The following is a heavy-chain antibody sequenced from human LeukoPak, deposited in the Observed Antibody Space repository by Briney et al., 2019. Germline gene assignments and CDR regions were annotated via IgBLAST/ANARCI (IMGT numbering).Heavy chain of an antibody. CDR1: EFTFSSYG. V-gene: IGHV3-33*01. J-gene: IGHJ3*02. CDR3: AREVQDAFDI. CDR2: IWYDGSNE. Sequence: PGGSLRLSCAASEFTFSSYGMHWVRQAPGKGLEWVALIWYDGSNEYYADSVKGRFAISRDSSKNTLYLQMNSLRAEDTAVYYCAREVQDAFDIWGQGTMVIVSS.